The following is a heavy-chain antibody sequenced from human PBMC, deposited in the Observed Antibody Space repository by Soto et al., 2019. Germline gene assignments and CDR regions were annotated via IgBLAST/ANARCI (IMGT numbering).Heavy chain of an antibody. D-gene: IGHD5-18*01. CDR3: VHPAYSYDPFAY. Sequence: SGPTLVNPTQTLTLTCTFSGFSLTTYGVGVGWIRQPPGKALEWLALIFWNDDERYSPSLKSRLTITKDTSKNQVVFTMTNMDPVDTAPYFCVHPAYSYDPFAYWGRGTLLTVSS. CDR2: IFWNDDE. CDR1: GFSLTTYGVG. V-gene: IGHV2-5*01. J-gene: IGHJ4*02.